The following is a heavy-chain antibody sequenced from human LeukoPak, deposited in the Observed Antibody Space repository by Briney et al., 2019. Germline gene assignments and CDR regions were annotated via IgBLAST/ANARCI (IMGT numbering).Heavy chain of an antibody. D-gene: IGHD6-6*01. J-gene: IGHJ5*02. CDR2: IKQDGSEK. Sequence: GGSLRLSCAASGFTFNSYWMSWVRQAPGKGLEWVANIKQDGSEKYYVDSVKGRFTISRDNAKNSLSLQMNSLRGEDTAVYYCAAYSSSSGWLDPWGQGTLVTVSS. V-gene: IGHV3-7*01. CDR3: AAYSSSSGWLDP. CDR1: GFTFNSYW.